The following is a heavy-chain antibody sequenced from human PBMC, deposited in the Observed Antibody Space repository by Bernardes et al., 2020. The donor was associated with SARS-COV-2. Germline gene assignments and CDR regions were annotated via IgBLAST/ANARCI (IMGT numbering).Heavy chain of an antibody. CDR2: ISAYNGNT. CDR1: GYTFTSYG. V-gene: IGHV1-18*01. D-gene: IGHD3-10*01. J-gene: IGHJ6*02. CDR3: ARLALAMVRGVIPRYYYYGMDV. Sequence: ASVKVSCKASGYTFTSYGISWVRQAPGQGLEWMGWISAYNGNTNYAQKLQGRVTMTTDTSTSTAYMELRSLRSDDTAVYYCARLALAMVRGVIPRYYYYGMDVWGQGTTVTVSS.